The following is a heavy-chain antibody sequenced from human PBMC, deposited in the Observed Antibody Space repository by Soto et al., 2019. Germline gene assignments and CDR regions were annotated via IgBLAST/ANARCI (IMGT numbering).Heavy chain of an antibody. CDR1: GYSFTNYG. V-gene: IGHV1-18*01. CDR2: ISGSNGDT. Sequence: QDQLVQSGAEVKKPGASVTVSCKASGYSFTNYGMSWVRQAPGQGLEWMGWISGSNGDTHHAQNSQGRVTMTTDTLTNTAYMQLRSLRSDDTAVYYCARCYCSVGSCFSCWHFDLWGHGSLVTVSS. D-gene: IGHD2-15*01. J-gene: IGHJ2*01. CDR3: ARCYCSVGSCFSCWHFDL.